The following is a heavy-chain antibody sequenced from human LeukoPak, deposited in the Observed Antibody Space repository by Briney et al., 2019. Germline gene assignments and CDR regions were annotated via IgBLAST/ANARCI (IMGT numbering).Heavy chain of an antibody. Sequence: ASVKVSCKASGYTFTGYYMHWVRQAPGQGLEWMGWINPNSGGTNYAQKFQARVTMTRDTSISTAYMELSRLRSDDTAVYYCAKDEFRFGEFSPFGYWGQGTLVTVSS. CDR2: INPNSGGT. J-gene: IGHJ4*02. V-gene: IGHV1-2*02. D-gene: IGHD3-10*01. CDR1: GYTFTGYY. CDR3: AKDEFRFGEFSPFGY.